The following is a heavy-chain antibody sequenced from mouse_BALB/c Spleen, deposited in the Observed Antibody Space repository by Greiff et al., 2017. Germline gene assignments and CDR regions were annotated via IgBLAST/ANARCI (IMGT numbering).Heavy chain of an antibody. J-gene: IGHJ2*01. CDR3: ARRGNYENFDD. CDR1: GYTFTSYW. CDR2: INPSNGRT. V-gene: IGHV1S81*02. D-gene: IGHD2-1*01. Sequence: QVQLQQPGAELVKPGASVKLSCKASGYTFTSYWMHWVKQRPGQGLEWIGEINPSNGRTNYNAKFKSKATLTVDKSSSTAYMQLSSLTSEDSAVYYCARRGNYENFDDWGQGTTLTVSS.